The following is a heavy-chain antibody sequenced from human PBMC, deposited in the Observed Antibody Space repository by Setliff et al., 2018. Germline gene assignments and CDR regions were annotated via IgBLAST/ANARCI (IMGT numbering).Heavy chain of an antibody. J-gene: IGHJ4*02. Sequence: SETLSLTCTVSGASLSSGTYYWGWIRQPPGKGLEWIGRIYYRGDTYYNASLKGRLTISVDTAQNQFSLRLTSVTAADTAVYYCARTGTYRYFDYWGPGTLVTVSS. V-gene: IGHV4-39*01. D-gene: IGHD1-1*01. CDR2: IYYRGDT. CDR3: ARTGTYRYFDY. CDR1: GASLSSGTYY.